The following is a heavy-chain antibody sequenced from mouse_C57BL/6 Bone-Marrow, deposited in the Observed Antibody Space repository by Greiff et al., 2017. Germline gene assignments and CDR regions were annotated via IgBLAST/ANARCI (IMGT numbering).Heavy chain of an antibody. CDR1: GYTFTSYG. V-gene: IGHV1-81*01. CDR2: IYPRSGNT. Sequence: VKLVESGAELARPGASVKLSCKASGYTFTSYGISWVKQRTGQGLEWIGEIYPRSGNTYYNEKFKGKATLTADKSSSTASMELRSLTSEDSAVYFCESLHAWFAYWGQGTLVTVSA. J-gene: IGHJ3*01. CDR3: ESLHAWFAY.